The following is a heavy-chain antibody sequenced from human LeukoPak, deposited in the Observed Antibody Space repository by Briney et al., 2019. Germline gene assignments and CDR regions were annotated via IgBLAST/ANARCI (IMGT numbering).Heavy chain of an antibody. J-gene: IGHJ4*02. CDR3: ARHAQQLVESGNFDY. CDR2: IIPIFGTA. Sequence: SVKVSCKASGGTFSSYAISWVRQAPGQGLEWMGGIIPIFGTANYAQKFQGRVMITADESTSTAYMELSSLRSEDTAVYYCARHAQQLVESGNFDYWGQGTLVTVSS. CDR1: GGTFSSYA. D-gene: IGHD6-13*01. V-gene: IGHV1-69*13.